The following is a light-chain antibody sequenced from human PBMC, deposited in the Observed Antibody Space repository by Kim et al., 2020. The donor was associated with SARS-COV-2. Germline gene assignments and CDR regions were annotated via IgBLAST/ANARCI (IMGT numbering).Light chain of an antibody. V-gene: IGLV1-44*01. J-gene: IGLJ3*02. CDR3: AAWDDSLNGWV. CDR2: THS. Sequence: ELTQPPSASGTPGQRVTISCSGSSSNIGSYAVNWYQQLPGAAPKLLIFTHSHRPSGVPDRFSGSKSGTSASLAISGLQSEDEADYYCAAWDDSLNGWVFGGGTQLTVL. CDR1: SSNIGSYA.